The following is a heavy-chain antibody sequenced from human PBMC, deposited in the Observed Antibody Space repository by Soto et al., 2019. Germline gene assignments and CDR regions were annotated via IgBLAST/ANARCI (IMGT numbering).Heavy chain of an antibody. D-gene: IGHD2-15*01. CDR2: ISYDGSNK. J-gene: IGHJ4*02. V-gene: IGHV3-30-3*01. Sequence: GGSLRLSCAASGFTFSSYAMHWVRQAPGKGLEWVAVISYDGSNKYYADSVKGRFTISRDNSKNTLYLQMNSLRAEDTAVYYCARDCRIVVVVAATGELDYWGQGTLVTVSS. CDR1: GFTFSSYA. CDR3: ARDCRIVVVVAATGELDY.